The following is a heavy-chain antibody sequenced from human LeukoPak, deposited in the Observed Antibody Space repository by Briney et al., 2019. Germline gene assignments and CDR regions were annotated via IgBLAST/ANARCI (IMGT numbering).Heavy chain of an antibody. CDR2: ISWDGGST. D-gene: IGHD6-6*01. Sequence: GGSLRLSCAASGFTFDDYTMHWVRQAPGKGLEWVSLISWDGGSTYYADSVKGRFTISRDNSKNSLYLQMNSLRTEDTALYYCAKDWAARPHYYYYMDVWGKGTTVTVSS. CDR1: GFTFDDYT. V-gene: IGHV3-43*01. J-gene: IGHJ6*03. CDR3: AKDWAARPHYYYYMDV.